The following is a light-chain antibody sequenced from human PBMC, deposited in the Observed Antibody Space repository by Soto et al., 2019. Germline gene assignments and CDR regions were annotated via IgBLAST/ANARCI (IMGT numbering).Light chain of an antibody. CDR3: AGWDDSLSGVV. CDR1: SSNIGKNS. Sequence: QSVLTQPPSASGTPGQRVTISCSGSSSNIGKNSVYWYQQLPGTAPKLLIYSNTQRPSGVPDRFSASKSATSASLAISGLRSEDEADYFCAGWDDSLSGVVFGGGTKVTVL. J-gene: IGLJ2*01. V-gene: IGLV1-47*02. CDR2: SNT.